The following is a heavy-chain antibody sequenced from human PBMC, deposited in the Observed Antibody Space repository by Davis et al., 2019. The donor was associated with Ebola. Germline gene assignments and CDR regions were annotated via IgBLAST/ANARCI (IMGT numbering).Heavy chain of an antibody. D-gene: IGHD5-18*01. J-gene: IGHJ6*02. CDR3: ARLGTAMVFYGMDV. V-gene: IGHV4-59*08. CDR1: GGSISSYY. CDR2: IYYSGST. Sequence: MPGGSLRLSCTVSGGSISSYYWSWIRQPPGKGLEWIGYIYYSGSTNYNPSLKSRVTISVDTSKNQFSLKLSSVTAADTAVYYCARLGTAMVFYGMDVWGRGTTVTVSS.